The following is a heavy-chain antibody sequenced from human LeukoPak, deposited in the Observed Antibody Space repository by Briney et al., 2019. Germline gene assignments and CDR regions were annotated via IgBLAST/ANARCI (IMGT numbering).Heavy chain of an antibody. Sequence: SGTLSLTCTVSGGSISSYYWSWIRQPAGKGLEWIGRIYTCGSTNYNPSLKSRVTMSVDTSKTQFSLKLRSVTAADTAVYYCARDSASDWFDPWGQGTLVTVSS. CDR2: IYTCGST. V-gene: IGHV4-4*07. CDR3: ARDSASDWFDP. CDR1: GGSISSYY. J-gene: IGHJ5*02. D-gene: IGHD1-26*01.